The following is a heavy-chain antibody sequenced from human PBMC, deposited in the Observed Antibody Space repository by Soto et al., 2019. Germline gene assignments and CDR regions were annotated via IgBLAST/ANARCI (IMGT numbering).Heavy chain of an antibody. J-gene: IGHJ4*02. Sequence: LRLSCAASEFTFSTYPMHWVRQAPGKGLEWVAVISHDEGNKYYGDSMKGRFTISRDNSKNTLYLQMNSLRGDDTAVYYCARGASDFWGGYPEIHFFDSWGQGTLVTVSS. V-gene: IGHV3-30-3*01. D-gene: IGHD3-3*01. CDR2: ISHDEGNK. CDR3: ARGASDFWGGYPEIHFFDS. CDR1: EFTFSTYP.